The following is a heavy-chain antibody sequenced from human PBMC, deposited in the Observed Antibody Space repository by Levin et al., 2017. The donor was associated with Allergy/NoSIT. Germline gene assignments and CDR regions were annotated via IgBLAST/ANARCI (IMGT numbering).Heavy chain of an antibody. D-gene: IGHD6-6*01. CDR3: ARVTIAARPADYYYYGMDG. V-gene: IGHV1-69*13. J-gene: IGHJ6*02. CDR1: GGTFSSYA. CDR2: IIPIFGTA. Sequence: ASVKVSCKASGGTFSSYAISWVRQAPGQGLEWMGGIIPIFGTANYAQKFQGRVTITADESTSTAYMELSSLRSEDTAVYYCARVTIAARPADYYYYGMDGWGQGTTVTVSS.